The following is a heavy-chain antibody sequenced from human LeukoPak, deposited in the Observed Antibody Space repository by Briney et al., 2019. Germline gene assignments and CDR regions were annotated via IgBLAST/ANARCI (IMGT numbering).Heavy chain of an antibody. CDR2: INHSGST. D-gene: IGHD6-19*01. CDR3: ARLRLSPSSAYRQWLVRGWFNS. Sequence: PSETLSLTCAVYGGSFSGYYWNWIRQSPGKGLEWIGEINHSGSTNYIPTLKSRVTISVDTSKSQFSLKLSSVTAADTAFYYCARLRLSPSSAYRQWLVRGWFNSWGQGTLVTVSS. J-gene: IGHJ5*01. V-gene: IGHV4-34*01. CDR1: GGSFSGYY.